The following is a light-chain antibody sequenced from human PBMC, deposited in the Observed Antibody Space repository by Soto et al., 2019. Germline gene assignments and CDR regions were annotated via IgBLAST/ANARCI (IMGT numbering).Light chain of an antibody. J-gene: IGKJ1*01. CDR3: QQYNSYSPT. Sequence: DIQMTQSPSTLSASVGDRVTITCRASQSISTWLAWYQQELGKAPKLLIHKASSLQSGVPSRFSGSGSGTDFTLTISSLHPDDFATYYCQQYNSYSPTFGQGTKVDI. CDR1: QSISTW. CDR2: KAS. V-gene: IGKV1-5*03.